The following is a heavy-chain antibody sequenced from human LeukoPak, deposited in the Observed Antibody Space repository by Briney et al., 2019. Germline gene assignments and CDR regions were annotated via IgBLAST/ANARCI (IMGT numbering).Heavy chain of an antibody. CDR1: GFTFSSYA. CDR2: ISNDGGGT. CDR3: AKGGSAYFLDL. J-gene: IGHJ5*02. V-gene: IGHV3-23*01. D-gene: IGHD2/OR15-2a*01. Sequence: GGSLRLSCAASGFTFSSYAMSWVRQAPGKGLEWVSAISNDGGGTTYADFVKGRFTNSRDNSKSTLFLQMNSLRAEDTALYYCAKGGSAYFLDLWGQGTLVTVSS.